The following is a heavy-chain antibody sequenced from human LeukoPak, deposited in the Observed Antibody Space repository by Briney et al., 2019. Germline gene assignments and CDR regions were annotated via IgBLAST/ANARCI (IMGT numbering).Heavy chain of an antibody. J-gene: IGHJ6*03. V-gene: IGHV4-38-2*01. D-gene: IGHD3-16*01. CDR2: NCDSGST. Sequence: SETLSLTCAVSGSSISSGYYWGWIRQPPGKGLKWIGSNCDSGSTHYNPSLKSRVTISVDASKNQFSLKLSSVTAADTAVYHCARHSSGGRRHDYYYYMDVWGKGTTVTDPS. CDR1: GSSISSGYY. CDR3: ARHSSGGRRHDYYYYMDV.